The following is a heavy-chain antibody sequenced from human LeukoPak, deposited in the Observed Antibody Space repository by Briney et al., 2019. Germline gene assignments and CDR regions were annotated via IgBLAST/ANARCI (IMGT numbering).Heavy chain of an antibody. CDR3: AKDVYSGPFDY. CDR1: RFTFSTYS. CDR2: IHSDGIST. D-gene: IGHD5-12*01. J-gene: IGHJ4*02. Sequence: GGSLRLSCAASRFTFSTYSMNWVRQAPGKGLVWVSRIHSDGISTTYADSVKGRFTISRDNAKNTLYLQMNSLRAEDTAVYYCAKDVYSGPFDYWGQGTLVTVSS. V-gene: IGHV3-74*01.